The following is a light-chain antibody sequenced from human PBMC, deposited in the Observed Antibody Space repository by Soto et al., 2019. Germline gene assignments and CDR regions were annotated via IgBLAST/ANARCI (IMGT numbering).Light chain of an antibody. J-gene: IGLJ3*02. CDR3: AVWDGSLSAWV. V-gene: IGLV1-44*01. CDR2: NND. CDR1: SSNIGKNT. Sequence: QSVLTQPPSASGTPGQRVTISCSGSSSNIGKNTVEWYQQLPGTAPKLLMYNNDQRPPGVPDRVSGSKSGASASLAIGGLQAVDEADYYCAVWDGSLSAWVFGGGTKLTVL.